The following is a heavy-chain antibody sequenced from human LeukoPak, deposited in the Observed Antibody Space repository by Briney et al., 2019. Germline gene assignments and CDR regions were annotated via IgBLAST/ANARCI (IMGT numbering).Heavy chain of an antibody. J-gene: IGHJ4*02. CDR2: ITDDGYNT. V-gene: IGHV3-23*01. D-gene: IGHD6-19*01. Sequence: GGSLSLSCAASGFTFSSYGMHWVRQAPGKGLEWVSTITDDGYNTYSADSVKGRITFSRDNSKNTLSLQLRSLRAEDTAVYYCAKDLSYTSGASDHWGQGTLVTVSS. CDR3: AKDLSYTSGASDH. CDR1: GFTFSSYG.